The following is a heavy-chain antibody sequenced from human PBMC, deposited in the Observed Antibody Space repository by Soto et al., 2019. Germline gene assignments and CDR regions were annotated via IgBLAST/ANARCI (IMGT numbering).Heavy chain of an antibody. D-gene: IGHD2-21*02. CDR1: GGTCSSYA. V-gene: IGHV1-69*13. CDR3: ASPRKIAVVTARTYYYYGMDV. Sequence: SVKVSCKASGGTCSSYAISWVRQAPGQGLEWMGGIIPIFGTANYAQKFQGRVTITADESTSTAYMGLSSLRSEDTAVYYCASPRKIAVVTARTYYYYGMDVWGQGTTVTVSS. J-gene: IGHJ6*02. CDR2: IIPIFGTA.